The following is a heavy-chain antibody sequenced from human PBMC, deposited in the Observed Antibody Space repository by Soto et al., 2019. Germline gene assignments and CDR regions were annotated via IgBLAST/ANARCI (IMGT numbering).Heavy chain of an antibody. Sequence: ASVKVSCKASGYTFTNYGFSWVRQAPGQGLEWRGWISVYNGNTNYAQKLQGRVTMTTDTATSTAYMELRSLRSDDTAVYYCARRPSGIVVAGRYAFDIWGQGTMVTVSS. V-gene: IGHV1-18*04. J-gene: IGHJ3*02. CDR1: GYTFTNYG. CDR3: ARRPSGIVVAGRYAFDI. D-gene: IGHD6-19*01. CDR2: ISVYNGNT.